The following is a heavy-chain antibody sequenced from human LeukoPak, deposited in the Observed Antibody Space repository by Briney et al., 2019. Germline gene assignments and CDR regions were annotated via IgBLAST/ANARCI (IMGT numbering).Heavy chain of an antibody. CDR1: GFTFSSYS. J-gene: IGHJ4*02. Sequence: GGSLRLSCAASGFTFSSYSMNWVRQAPGKGLVWVSRINSDGSSTSYADSVKGRFTISRDNAKNTLYLQMNSLRAEDTAVYYCATAWRGYSSSLLDYWGQGTPVTVSS. D-gene: IGHD6-6*01. CDR2: INSDGSST. V-gene: IGHV3-74*01. CDR3: ATAWRGYSSSLLDY.